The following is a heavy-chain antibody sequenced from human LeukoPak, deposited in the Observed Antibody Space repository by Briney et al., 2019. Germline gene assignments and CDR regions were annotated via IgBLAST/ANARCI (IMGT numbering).Heavy chain of an antibody. CDR1: GFTFASSW. V-gene: IGHV3-7*01. J-gene: IGHJ3*02. CDR2: IKEDGSEK. CDR3: ARGPGIGYAFDI. D-gene: IGHD3-10*01. Sequence: GGSLRLSCVVSGFTFASSWMTWARQAPGKGLEWVANIKEDGSEKHYVDSVKGRFTISRDNAKNSLYLQMNSLRAEDTAVYYCARGPGIGYAFDIWGQGTMVTVSS.